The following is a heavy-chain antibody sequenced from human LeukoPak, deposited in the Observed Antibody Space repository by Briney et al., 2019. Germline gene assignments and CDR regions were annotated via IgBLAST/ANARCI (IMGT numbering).Heavy chain of an antibody. CDR2: ISSDGSST. V-gene: IGHV3-74*01. Sequence: GGSLRLSCAASGFTFSSYWMHWVRQAPGKGLVWVSRISSDGSSTNYADSVKGRFTISRDNAKNALYLQMNSLRAEDTAVYYCAKSGYNRFDYWGQGTLVTVSS. D-gene: IGHD5-24*01. CDR3: AKSGYNRFDY. CDR1: GFTFSSYW. J-gene: IGHJ4*02.